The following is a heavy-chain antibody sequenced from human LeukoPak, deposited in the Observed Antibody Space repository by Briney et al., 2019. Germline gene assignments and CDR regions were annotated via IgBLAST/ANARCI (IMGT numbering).Heavy chain of an antibody. Sequence: PSETLSLTCAVYGGSFSGYYWSCIRQPPGKGLEWIGEINHSGSTNYNPSLKSRVTISVDTSKNQFSLKLSSVTAADTAVYYCAARGEVFDYWGQGTLVTVSS. J-gene: IGHJ4*02. CDR3: AARGEVFDY. CDR2: INHSGST. CDR1: GGSFSGYY. D-gene: IGHD3-10*01. V-gene: IGHV4-34*01.